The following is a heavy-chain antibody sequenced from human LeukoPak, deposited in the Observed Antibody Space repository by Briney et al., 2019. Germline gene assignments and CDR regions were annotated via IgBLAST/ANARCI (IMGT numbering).Heavy chain of an antibody. CDR2: ISYDGSNK. D-gene: IGHD3-22*01. CDR3: AKDLGYDSSGYYPI. J-gene: IGHJ4*02. Sequence: HPGGSLRLSCAASGFTFSSYAMHWVRQAPGKGLEWVEVISYDGSNKYYADSVKGRFTISRDNSKNTLYLQMNSLRAEDTAVYYCAKDLGYDSSGYYPIWGQGTLVTVSS. CDR1: GFTFSSYA. V-gene: IGHV3-30-3*01.